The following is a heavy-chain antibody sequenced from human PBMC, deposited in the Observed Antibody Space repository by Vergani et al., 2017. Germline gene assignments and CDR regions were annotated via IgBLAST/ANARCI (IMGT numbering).Heavy chain of an antibody. Sequence: QVQLQQWGAGLLKPSETLSLTCAVYGGSFSGYYWSWIRQPPGKGLEWIGEINHSGSTNYNPSLKSRVTISVDTSKNQFSLKLSSVTATDTAVYYCARDLIGDDAFDIWGQGTMVTVSS. CDR3: ARDLIGDDAFDI. CDR1: GGSFSGYY. D-gene: IGHD3-10*01. CDR2: INHSGST. J-gene: IGHJ3*02. V-gene: IGHV4-34*01.